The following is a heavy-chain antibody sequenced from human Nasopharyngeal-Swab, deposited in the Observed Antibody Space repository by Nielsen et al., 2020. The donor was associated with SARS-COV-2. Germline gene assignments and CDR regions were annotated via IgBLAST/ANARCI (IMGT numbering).Heavy chain of an antibody. J-gene: IGHJ5*02. CDR2: VYYTGST. D-gene: IGHD6-19*01. Sequence: SETLSLTCTVSGGSISSFYWTWMRQPPGKGLEWIGYVYYTGSTRYSPSLKSRLTISVDTSKNQFSLKLTYMTAADTAVYFCARAPHYTSGWYQFDTWGQGTLVSVSS. CDR3: ARAPHYTSGWYQFDT. V-gene: IGHV4-59*01. CDR1: GGSISSFY.